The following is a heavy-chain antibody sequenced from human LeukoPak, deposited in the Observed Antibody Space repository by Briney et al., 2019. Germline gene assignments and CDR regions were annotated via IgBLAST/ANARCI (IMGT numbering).Heavy chain of an antibody. CDR2: IIPIFGTA. CDR3: ARGSPAYYFDY. V-gene: IGHV1-69*05. D-gene: IGHD2-15*01. J-gene: IGHJ4*02. Sequence: SVKVSCKASGGTFSSYAISWVRQAPGQGLEWMGGIIPIFGTANYAQKFQGRVTMTRDTSISTAYMELSRLRSDDTAVYYCARGSPAYYFDYWGQGTLVTVSS. CDR1: GGTFSSYA.